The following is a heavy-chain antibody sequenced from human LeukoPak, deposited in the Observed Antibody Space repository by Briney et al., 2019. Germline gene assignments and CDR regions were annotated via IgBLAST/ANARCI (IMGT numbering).Heavy chain of an antibody. CDR3: ARATSWSH. CDR2: IKPDGSDK. V-gene: IGHV3-7*01. D-gene: IGHD2-2*01. Sequence: GGSLRLSCAASGFTFSGSWMSWIRQAPGTGLEWVANIKPDGSDKYYVDSVKGRFTISRDNAKNSLYLQMNSLRAEDTAVYYCARATSWSHWGQGTLVTVSS. CDR1: GFTFSGSW. J-gene: IGHJ4*02.